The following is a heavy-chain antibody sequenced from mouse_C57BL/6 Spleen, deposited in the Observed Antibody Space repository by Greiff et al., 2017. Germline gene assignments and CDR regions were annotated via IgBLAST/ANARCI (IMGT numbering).Heavy chain of an antibody. CDR3: ARSWGGSSYWFAY. CDR1: GYAFTNYL. V-gene: IGHV1-54*01. CDR2: INPGSGGT. J-gene: IGHJ3*01. D-gene: IGHD1-1*01. Sequence: QVQLQQSGAELVRPGTSVKVSCKASGYAFTNYLIEWVKQRPGQGLAWIGVINPGSGGTNYNEKFKGKATLTADKSSSTAYMQLSSLTSEDSAVYFCARSWGGSSYWFAYWGQGTLVTVSA.